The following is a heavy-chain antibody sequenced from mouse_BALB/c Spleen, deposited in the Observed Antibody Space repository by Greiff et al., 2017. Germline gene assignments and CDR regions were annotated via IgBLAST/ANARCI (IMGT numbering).Heavy chain of an antibody. CDR2: ISSGGSYT. Sequence: DVMLVESGGGLVKPGGSLKLSCAASGFTFSSYTMSWVRQTPEKRLEWVATISSGGSYTYYPDSVKGRFTISRDNAKNTLYLQMSSLKSEDTAMYYCTRAYGNYGYYAMDYWGQGTSVTVSS. D-gene: IGHD2-1*01. CDR1: GFTFSSYT. V-gene: IGHV5-6-4*01. CDR3: TRAYGNYGYYAMDY. J-gene: IGHJ4*01.